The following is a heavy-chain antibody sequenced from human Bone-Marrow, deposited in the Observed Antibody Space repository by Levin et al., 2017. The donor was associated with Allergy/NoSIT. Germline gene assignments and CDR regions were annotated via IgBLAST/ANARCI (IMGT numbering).Heavy chain of an antibody. V-gene: IGHV3-23*01. CDR1: GFTFNNYG. CDR2: IGGSGIDS. CDR3: AKDAMWERYNCDMDV. Sequence: PGGSLRLSCTASGFTFNNYGVMWVRQAPGKGLEWVASIGGSGIDSNYADSVRGRFSITRDTNMVFLQLNSLRVEDTAIYYCAKDAMWERYNCDMDVWGQGTAVIVSS. D-gene: IGHD1-1*01. J-gene: IGHJ6*02.